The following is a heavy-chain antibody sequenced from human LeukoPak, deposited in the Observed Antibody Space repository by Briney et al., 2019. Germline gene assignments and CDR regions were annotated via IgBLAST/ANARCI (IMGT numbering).Heavy chain of an antibody. J-gene: IGHJ4*02. V-gene: IGHV3-48*03. CDR2: ISSGGSTV. Sequence: GGSLRLSCAASGFTFSSYEINWVRQAPGKGLEWVSHISSGGSTVYYADSVKGRFTISRDNAKNSLYLQMSSLRAEDTAVYYCARAFYGDLDYWGQGTLVTVSS. CDR3: ARAFYGDLDY. D-gene: IGHD4-17*01. CDR1: GFTFSSYE.